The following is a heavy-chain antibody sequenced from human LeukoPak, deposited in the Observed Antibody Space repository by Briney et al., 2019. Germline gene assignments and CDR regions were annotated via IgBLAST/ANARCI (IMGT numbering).Heavy chain of an antibody. V-gene: IGHV3-7*02. CDR1: GLTFSRYW. Sequence: GGSLRLSCAVSGLTFSRYWMSWVRQAPGKGLEWVANIEEDGTVKYYVESVKGRFTISRDNAKNSLYLQMNSLRAEDTAVYYCATSITMFDHWGQGTLVTVSS. J-gene: IGHJ4*02. D-gene: IGHD3-10*01. CDR2: IEEDGTVK. CDR3: ATSITMFDH.